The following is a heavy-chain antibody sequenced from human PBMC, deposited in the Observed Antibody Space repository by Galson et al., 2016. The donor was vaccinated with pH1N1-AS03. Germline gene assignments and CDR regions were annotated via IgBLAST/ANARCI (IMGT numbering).Heavy chain of an antibody. CDR2: YGSDENT. CDR3: AKDLWGFAGMDV. J-gene: IGHJ6*02. D-gene: IGHD7-27*01. Sequence: SLRLSCAASAFTFTSHAMNWVRQAPGKGLEWVSGYGSDENTHYAHSVKGRFTISRDTSKNTLYLQMNSLRAEDTAVYYCAKDLWGFAGMDVWGQGTTVTVSS. V-gene: IGHV3-23*01. CDR1: AFTFTSHA.